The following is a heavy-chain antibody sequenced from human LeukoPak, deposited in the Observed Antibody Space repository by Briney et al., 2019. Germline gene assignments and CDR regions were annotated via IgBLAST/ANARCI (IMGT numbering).Heavy chain of an antibody. V-gene: IGHV4-30-4*01. CDR3: ARAPLTTATSDYFDL. CDR1: GGSISTNDYF. Sequence: PSETLSLTCTVSGGSISTNDYFWSWIHQSPEKGLEWIGYIHYSGITKSNPSLESRLTLSVDTSKNQLSLRLTSVTAADTAVYYCARAPLTTATSDYFDLWGLGTLVTVSS. CDR2: IHYSGIT. D-gene: IGHD4-17*01. J-gene: IGHJ4*02.